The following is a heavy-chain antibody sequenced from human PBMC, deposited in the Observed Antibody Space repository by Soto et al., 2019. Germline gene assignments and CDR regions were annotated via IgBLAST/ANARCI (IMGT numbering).Heavy chain of an antibody. Sequence: PGGSLRLSXAASGFKFSNYAMSWVRQAPGKGLEWVSLISATGGGTYYADSVKGRFTISRDNSHNTLYLQVHSLTAEDTAAYYCAKDRRAGGNSAFYFDFWGQGAQVTVSS. V-gene: IGHV3-23*01. CDR1: GFKFSNYA. D-gene: IGHD3-16*01. CDR2: ISATGGGT. J-gene: IGHJ4*02. CDR3: AKDRRAGGNSAFYFDF.